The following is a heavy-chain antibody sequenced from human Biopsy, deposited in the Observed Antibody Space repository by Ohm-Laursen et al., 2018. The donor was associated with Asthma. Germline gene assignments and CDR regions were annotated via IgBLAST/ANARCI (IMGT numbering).Heavy chain of an antibody. CDR1: GGTFSSYA. CDR3: ASPSSSREILYYYYNMDI. D-gene: IGHD6-13*01. J-gene: IGHJ6*02. V-gene: IGHV1-69*06. CDR2: ISPVFGST. Sequence: GASVKVSCNASGGTFSSYAISWVRQAPGLGLEWMGGISPVFGSTNIAQKFQGRVTISADIFTKTAYLEVSSLRSDDTAVYYCASPSSSREILYYYYNMDIWGQGTTVTV.